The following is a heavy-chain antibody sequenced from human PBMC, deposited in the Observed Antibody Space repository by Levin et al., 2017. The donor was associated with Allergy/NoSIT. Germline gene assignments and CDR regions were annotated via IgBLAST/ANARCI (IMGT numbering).Heavy chain of an antibody. CDR1: GGSFSGYY. V-gene: IGHV4-34*01. CDR3: ARGSAITMVRGAKMISSWFDP. D-gene: IGHD3-10*01. Sequence: SETLSLTCAVYGGSFSGYYWSWIRQPPGKGLEWIGEINHSGSTNYNPSLKSRVTISVDTSKNQFSLKLSSVTAADTAVYYCARGSAITMVRGAKMISSWFDPWGQGTLVTVSS. J-gene: IGHJ5*02. CDR2: INHSGST.